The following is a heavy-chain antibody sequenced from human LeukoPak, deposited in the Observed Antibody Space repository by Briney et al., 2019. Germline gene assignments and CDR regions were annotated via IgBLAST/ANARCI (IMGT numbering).Heavy chain of an antibody. D-gene: IGHD6-13*01. J-gene: IGHJ4*02. CDR2: INHSGST. Sequence: PSETLSLTCAVYGGSFSGYYWSWIRQPPGKGLEWIGEINHSGSTNYNPSLKSRVTISVDTSKNQFSLKLSSVTAADTAVYYCARGAIAAAGFDYWGQGTLVTVSS. CDR3: ARGAIAAAGFDY. V-gene: IGHV4-34*01. CDR1: GGSFSGYY.